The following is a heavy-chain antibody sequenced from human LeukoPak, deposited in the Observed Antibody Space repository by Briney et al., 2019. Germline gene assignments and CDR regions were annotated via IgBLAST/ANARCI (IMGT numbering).Heavy chain of an antibody. CDR2: ISYDGSNQ. V-gene: IGHV3-30*18. J-gene: IGHJ4*02. D-gene: IGHD5/OR15-5a*01. CDR1: GFTFSSYG. Sequence: GRSLRLSCAAAGFTFSSYGMHWVRQAPGKVLEWVAIISYDGSNQYYADSVKGRFTISRDNSKNTMFLQMNRLRAEDTAVYYCAKISVDAYVSPNDYWGQGTLVTVSS. CDR3: AKISVDAYVSPNDY.